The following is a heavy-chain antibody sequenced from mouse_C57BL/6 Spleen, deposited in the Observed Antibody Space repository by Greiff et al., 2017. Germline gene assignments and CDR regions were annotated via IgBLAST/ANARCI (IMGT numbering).Heavy chain of an antibody. J-gene: IGHJ3*01. D-gene: IGHD1-1*02. CDR3: ARSSYGGWFAY. CDR1: GFSLSTSGMG. CDR2: IYWDDDK. V-gene: IGHV8-12*01. Sequence: QVTLKVSGPGILQSSQTLSLTCSFSGFSLSTSGMGVSWIRQPSGKGMVWLAHIYWDDDKRYNPFLKSRLTISKYTSRNQVFLKITSVDTAATATASGARSSYGGWFAYWGQGTLVTVSA.